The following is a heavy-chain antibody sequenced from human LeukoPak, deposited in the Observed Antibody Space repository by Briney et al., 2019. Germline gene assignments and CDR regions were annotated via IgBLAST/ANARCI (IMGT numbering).Heavy chain of an antibody. D-gene: IGHD2-8*01. Sequence: PSETLSLXCTVSGGSISSGSYYWSWIRQPAGKGLEWIGRIYTSGSTNYNPSLKSRVTISVDTSKNQFSLKLSSVTAADTAVYYCVCTKGKFKSFDYWGQGTLVTVSS. CDR2: IYTSGST. J-gene: IGHJ4*02. V-gene: IGHV4-61*02. CDR3: VCTKGKFKSFDY. CDR1: GGSISSGSYY.